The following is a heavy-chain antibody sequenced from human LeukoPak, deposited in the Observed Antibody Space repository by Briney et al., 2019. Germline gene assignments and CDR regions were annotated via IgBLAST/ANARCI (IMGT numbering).Heavy chain of an antibody. Sequence: PGRSLRLSCAASGFTFNNHAMHWARQAPGKGLEWVAVISYEGSNKFYADSVKGRFTISRDNSKNTLYLQMNTLRPEDTAVYYCARDYRVGCTGGSCYPIDSWGQGTLVTISS. J-gene: IGHJ4*02. CDR2: ISYEGSNK. CDR3: ARDYRVGCTGGSCYPIDS. D-gene: IGHD2-15*01. CDR1: GFTFNNHA. V-gene: IGHV3-30*01.